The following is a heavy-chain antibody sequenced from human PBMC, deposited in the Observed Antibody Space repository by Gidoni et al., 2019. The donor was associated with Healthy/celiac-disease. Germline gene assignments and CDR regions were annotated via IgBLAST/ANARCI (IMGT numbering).Heavy chain of an antibody. CDR2: ISISSSYI. D-gene: IGHD5-18*01. CDR1: GLTFSSYS. J-gene: IGHJ4*02. Sequence: EVQLLESGGGLVKPGGFMRLSCAAYGLTFSSYSMNWVRQAPGKGLAWVSSISISSSYIYNADSVKGRFTISRDNAKNSLYLQMNSLRAEDTAVYYCARDLNTAMGHFDYWGQGTLVTVSS. V-gene: IGHV3-21*01. CDR3: ARDLNTAMGHFDY.